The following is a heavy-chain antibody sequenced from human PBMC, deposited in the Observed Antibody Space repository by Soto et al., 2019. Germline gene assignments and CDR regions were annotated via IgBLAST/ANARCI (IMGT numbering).Heavy chain of an antibody. V-gene: IGHV3-23*01. CDR2: ISGSGGST. CDR3: AKRMIAVAGISTGGNYYYGMDV. Sequence: GGSLRLSCAASGFTFSSYAMSWVRQAPGKGLEWVSAISGSGGSTYYADSVKGRFTISRDNSKNTLYLQMNSLGAEDTAVYYCAKRMIAVAGISTGGNYYYGMDVWGQATTVTVSS. D-gene: IGHD6-19*01. CDR1: GFTFSSYA. J-gene: IGHJ6*02.